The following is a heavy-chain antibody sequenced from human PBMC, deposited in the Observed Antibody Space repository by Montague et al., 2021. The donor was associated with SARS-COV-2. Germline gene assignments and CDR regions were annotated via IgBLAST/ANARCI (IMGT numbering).Heavy chain of an antibody. V-gene: IGHV4-34*01. CDR3: ARGGTERSTTFGVVFFPLLDS. D-gene: IGHD3-3*01. Sequence: SETLSLTCAVYGGSLSGHSWSWVRQAPEKGLEWIGDIGHTGSFKYNPSLKSRVTMSIDVAKNQFSLRMTSVTAADTSIYYCARGGTERSTTFGVVFFPLLDSWGQGTLVTVSS. J-gene: IGHJ4*02. CDR2: IGHTGSF. CDR1: GGSLSGHS.